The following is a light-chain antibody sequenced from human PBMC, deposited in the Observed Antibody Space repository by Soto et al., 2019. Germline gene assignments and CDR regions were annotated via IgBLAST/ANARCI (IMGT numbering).Light chain of an antibody. Sequence: EIVLTQSPGTLSLSAGGGATLSCRASQSVSNNYIAWYQQKPGQAPRLLIHGASSRATGIPDRFSGSGSGTDFNLTIRKLEPEDFAVYYCQQYSCSPLTFGGGTKVEI. V-gene: IGKV3-20*01. CDR2: GAS. CDR3: QQYSCSPLT. J-gene: IGKJ4*01. CDR1: QSVSNNY.